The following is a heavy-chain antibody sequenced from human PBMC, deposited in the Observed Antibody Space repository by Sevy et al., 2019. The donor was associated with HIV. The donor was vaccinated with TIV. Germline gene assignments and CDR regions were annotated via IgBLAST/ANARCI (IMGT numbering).Heavy chain of an antibody. J-gene: IGHJ4*02. CDR1: GFTFTSYG. D-gene: IGHD5-18*01. CDR3: AKAPRGYSYASFFDY. Sequence: GGSLRLSCAASGFTFTSYGMHWVRQAPGKGLEWVAVISYDGSNKYYADSVKGRFTISRDKSKNTLYLQMNSLRAEDTAVYYCAKAPRGYSYASFFDYWGRGTLVTVSS. CDR2: ISYDGSNK. V-gene: IGHV3-30*18.